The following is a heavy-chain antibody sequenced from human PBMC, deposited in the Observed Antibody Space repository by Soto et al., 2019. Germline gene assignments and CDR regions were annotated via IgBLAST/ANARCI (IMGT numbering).Heavy chain of an antibody. CDR1: GGSISSGGYS. Sequence: QLQLQESGSGLVKPSQTLSLTCAVSGGSISSGGYSWSWIRQPPGKGLEWIGYIYHSGSTYYNPSLKSRVXXXXXRSXXXXSLXXXSXXXXDTAVYYCARDPGRWGQGTLVTVSS. V-gene: IGHV4-30-2*01. CDR2: IYHSGST. CDR3: ARDPGR. J-gene: IGHJ4*02.